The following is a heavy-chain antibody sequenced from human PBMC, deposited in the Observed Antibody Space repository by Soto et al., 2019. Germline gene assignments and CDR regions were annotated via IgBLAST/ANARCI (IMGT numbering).Heavy chain of an antibody. J-gene: IGHJ4*02. CDR2: VSDSGGHT. V-gene: IGHV3-23*01. CDR3: ATQAQCFLAGPLDY. D-gene: IGHD6-19*01. Sequence: EVQLLESGGDLVQPGGSLRLSCAASGFTFSTYAMTWVRQAPGKGLEWVSVVSDSGGHTYYADSVKGRFTISRDNSENILYLQINSLRAEDMAIYYCATQAQCFLAGPLDYWGQGTLVTVSS. CDR1: GFTFSTYA.